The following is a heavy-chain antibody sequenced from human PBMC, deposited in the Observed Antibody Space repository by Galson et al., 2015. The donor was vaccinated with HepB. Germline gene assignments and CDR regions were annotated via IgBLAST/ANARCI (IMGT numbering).Heavy chain of an antibody. J-gene: IGHJ2*01. Sequence: SLRLSCAASGFTFSSYSMNWVRQAPGKGLEWVSSISSSSSYIYYADSVKGRFTISRDNAKNSLYLQMNSLRAEDTAVYYCARDPYSSSWYHYWYFDLWGRGTLVTVSS. CDR3: ARDPYSSSWYHYWYFDL. D-gene: IGHD6-13*01. CDR1: GFTFSSYS. CDR2: ISSSSSYI. V-gene: IGHV3-21*01.